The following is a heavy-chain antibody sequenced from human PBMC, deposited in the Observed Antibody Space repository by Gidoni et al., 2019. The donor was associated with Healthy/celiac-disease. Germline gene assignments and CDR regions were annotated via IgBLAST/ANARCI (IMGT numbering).Heavy chain of an antibody. V-gene: IGHV4-59*01. CDR3: TSESRVSWAVDY. Sequence: QVQLQESDSGLVQPSESLSLTCTGAGGSISTDYWSWIRQPPGEGLEWTGYIDYSGSTNINPTLNSRDTMSVDTSKNRFSLKLSYVTAADTAVYYCTSESRVSWAVDYWGQGTLVTVSS. CDR2: IDYSGST. CDR1: GGSISTDY. J-gene: IGHJ4*02. D-gene: IGHD3-16*01.